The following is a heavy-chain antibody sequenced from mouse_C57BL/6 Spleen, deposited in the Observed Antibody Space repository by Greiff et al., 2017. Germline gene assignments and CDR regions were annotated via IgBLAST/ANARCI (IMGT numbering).Heavy chain of an antibody. D-gene: IGHD2-10*01. CDR2: INPGSGGT. J-gene: IGHJ2*01. CDR3: ARSYYGAEY. CDR1: GYAFTNYL. V-gene: IGHV1-54*01. Sequence: QVQLQQSGAELVRPGTSVKVSCKASGYAFTNYLIEWVKQRPGQGLEWIGVINPGSGGTNYNEKFKGKATLTADKSSSTAYMQLSSLTSEDSAVYFCARSYYGAEYWGQGTTLTVSS.